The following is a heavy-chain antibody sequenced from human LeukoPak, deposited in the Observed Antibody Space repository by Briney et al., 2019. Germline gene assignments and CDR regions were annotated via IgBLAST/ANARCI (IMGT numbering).Heavy chain of an antibody. J-gene: IGHJ2*01. CDR1: GFSFSSHG. CDR2: TSSGSDYT. D-gene: IGHD3-10*01. CDR3: AKIGVIGNWYYDV. V-gene: IGHV3-23*01. Sequence: PGGSLRLSCAASGFSFSSHGMSWVRQAPWKGPEWVSSTSSGSDYTFYADSVKGRFTISRDNSKNTLYLQMNSLRAGDTAIYHCAKIGVIGNWYYDVWGRGTLVTVSS.